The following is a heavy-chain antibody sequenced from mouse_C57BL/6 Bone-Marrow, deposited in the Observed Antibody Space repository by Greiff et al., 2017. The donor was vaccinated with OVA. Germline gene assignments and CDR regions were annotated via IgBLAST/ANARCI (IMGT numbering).Heavy chain of an antibody. CDR2: IYPGGGYT. V-gene: IGHV1-63*01. J-gene: IGHJ1*03. CDR3: ARYGYYGSSRYWYFDV. CDR1: GYTFTNYW. D-gene: IGHD1-1*01. Sequence: QVQLKESGAELVRPGTSVKMSCKASGYTFTNYWIGWAKQRPGHGLEWIGDIYPGGGYTNYNEKFKGKAPLTADTSSSAAYMQFSSLTSEDSAIYYCARYGYYGSSRYWYFDVWGTGTTVTVSS.